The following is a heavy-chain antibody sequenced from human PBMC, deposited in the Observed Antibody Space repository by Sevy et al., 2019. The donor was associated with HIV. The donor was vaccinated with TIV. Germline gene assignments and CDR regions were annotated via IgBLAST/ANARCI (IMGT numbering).Heavy chain of an antibody. CDR3: AREGAAGWFDP. V-gene: IGHV3-74*01. D-gene: IGHD6-25*01. J-gene: IGHJ5*02. Sequence: GGSLRLSCAASGFTFSTYWMHWVRQAPGKGLVWVSRLNSDGSSTSYADSVKGRCTISRDNSKNTLFLQMTSLRAEDTALYYCAREGAAGWFDPWGQGTLVTVSS. CDR2: LNSDGSST. CDR1: GFTFSTYW.